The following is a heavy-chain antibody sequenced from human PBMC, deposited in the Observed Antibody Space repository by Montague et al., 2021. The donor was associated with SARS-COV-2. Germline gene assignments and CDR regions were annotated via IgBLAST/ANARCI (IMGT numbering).Heavy chain of an antibody. CDR2: IYYGGTT. J-gene: IGHJ4*02. Sequence: SETLSLTCTVSGDSMMSPSFHWGWIRQAPGKGLEWIGSIYYGGTTYFNPSLKSRVTLSIDTPRNQFSLQLSSVTAADTAVYYCARRLTYGTGYAKSGYFDSWGQGPLVTVSS. CDR1: GDSMMSPSFH. D-gene: IGHD3/OR15-3a*01. CDR3: ARRLTYGTGYAKSGYFDS. V-gene: IGHV4-39*01.